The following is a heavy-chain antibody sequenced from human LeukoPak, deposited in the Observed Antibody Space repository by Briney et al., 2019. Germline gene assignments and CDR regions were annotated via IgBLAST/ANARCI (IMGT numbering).Heavy chain of an antibody. V-gene: IGHV4-59*01. CDR2: IYYSGST. D-gene: IGHD3-22*01. Sequence: SETLSLTCTVPGGSISSYYWSWIRQPPGKGLEWIGYIYYSGSTNYNPSLKSRVTISVDTSKNQFSLKLSSVTAADTAAYYCAREIDYDSSGYFSVGYWGQGTLVTVSS. CDR1: GGSISSYY. CDR3: AREIDYDSSGYFSVGY. J-gene: IGHJ4*02.